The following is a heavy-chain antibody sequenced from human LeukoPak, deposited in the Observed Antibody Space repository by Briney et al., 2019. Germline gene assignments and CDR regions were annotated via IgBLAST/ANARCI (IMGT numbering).Heavy chain of an antibody. CDR3: ARDLIAAATYYFDY. CDR2: IYYSGNT. V-gene: IGHV4-39*02. D-gene: IGHD6-13*01. Sequence: PSETLSLTCTVSGVSISSSNSYWGWIRQPPGKGLEWIGSIYYSGNTYYNASLKSQVSISIDTSKNQFSLRLTSVTAADTAVYYCARDLIAAATYYFDYWGQGTLVTVSS. CDR1: GVSISSSNSY. J-gene: IGHJ4*02.